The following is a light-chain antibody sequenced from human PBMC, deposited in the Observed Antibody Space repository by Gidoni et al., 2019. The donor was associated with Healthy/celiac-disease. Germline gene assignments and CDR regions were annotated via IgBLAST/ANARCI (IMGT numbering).Light chain of an antibody. CDR2: VNSDGSH. CDR3: QTWGPGIRV. J-gene: IGLJ3*02. Sequence: QLVLTQSPSASASLGGSVKLTCTLSSGHSSYAIAWHQPQPEKGPRYLMKVNSDGSHSKGDGIPDRFSGSSSGAERYLTISRLQSEDEADYYCQTWGPGIRVFGGGAKLTVL. CDR1: SGHSSYA. V-gene: IGLV4-69*01.